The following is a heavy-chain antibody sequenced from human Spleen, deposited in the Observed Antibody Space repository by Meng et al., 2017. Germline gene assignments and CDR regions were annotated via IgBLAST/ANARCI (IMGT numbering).Heavy chain of an antibody. CDR3: AREGGSSWYRGKTNWFDP. D-gene: IGHD6-13*01. J-gene: IGHJ5*02. V-gene: IGHV4-39*07. CDR2: IYYSGST. Sequence: SETLSLTCTVSGGSISSSSYYWGWIRQPPGKGLEWIGSIYYSGSTYYNPSHKSRVTISVDTSKNQFSLKLSSVTAADTAVYYCAREGGSSWYRGKTNWFDPWGQGTLVTVSS. CDR1: GGSISSSSYY.